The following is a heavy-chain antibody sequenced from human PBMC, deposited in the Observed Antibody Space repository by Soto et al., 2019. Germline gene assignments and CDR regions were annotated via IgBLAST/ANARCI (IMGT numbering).Heavy chain of an antibody. D-gene: IGHD6-13*01. V-gene: IGHV3-74*01. J-gene: IGHJ6*02. CDR2: INSDGSST. Sequence: EVQLVESGGGLVQPGGSLRLSCAASGFTFSSYWMHWVRQAPGKGLVWVSRINSDGSSTSYADSVKGRFTISRDNAKNTLYLQMNSLRAEDTAVYYCASFPAAGSYYYYYYGMDVWGQGTTVTVSS. CDR1: GFTFSSYW. CDR3: ASFPAAGSYYYYYYGMDV.